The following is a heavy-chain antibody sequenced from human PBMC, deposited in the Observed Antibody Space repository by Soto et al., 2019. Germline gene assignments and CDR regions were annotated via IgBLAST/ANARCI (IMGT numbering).Heavy chain of an antibody. V-gene: IGHV5-10-1*01. D-gene: IGHD3-10*01. CDR2: IDPRDAGI. CDR3: SRTAPGAGSGVRLYFGMDV. CDR1: GYSFTTYW. J-gene: IGHJ6*01. Sequence: HGESLKISCKASGYSFTTYWISWVRQMPGKGLEWMGRIDPRDAGINNKPSFQGHVTMSADKSTSTAYLQWSSLKASDTALYYRSRTAPGAGSGVRLYFGMDVWGQGTTVT.